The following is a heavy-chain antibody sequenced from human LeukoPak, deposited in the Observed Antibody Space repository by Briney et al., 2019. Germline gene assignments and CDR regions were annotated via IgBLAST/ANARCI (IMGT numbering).Heavy chain of an antibody. CDR3: ARDDGGNFNDAFDI. V-gene: IGHV3-30*02. J-gene: IGHJ3*02. CDR2: IRFDGSNN. CDR1: GFTFNSYG. Sequence: GGSLRLSCAASGFTFNSYGIHWVRQAPGKGLEGVAFIRFDGSNNYYADSVKGRFTISRDNSKNSLFLQMNSLRAEDTAVYFCARDDGGNFNDAFDIWGQGTMVTVSS. D-gene: IGHD4-23*01.